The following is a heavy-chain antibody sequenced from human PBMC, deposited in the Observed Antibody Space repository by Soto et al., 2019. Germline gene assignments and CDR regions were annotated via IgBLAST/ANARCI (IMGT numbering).Heavy chain of an antibody. CDR2: VYYSGST. CDR3: VRDYLLTGCEH. D-gene: IGHD3-9*01. CDR1: GGSISNYY. V-gene: IGHV4-59*01. J-gene: IGHJ1*01. Sequence: AETLSLTCTVSGGSISNYYWTWVRQHPGKGLEWIGYVYYSGSTNYNPSLESRVTISIDASKNQFSLKMKSVTAADTAVYYCVRDYLLTGCEHWGKGALVIVSS.